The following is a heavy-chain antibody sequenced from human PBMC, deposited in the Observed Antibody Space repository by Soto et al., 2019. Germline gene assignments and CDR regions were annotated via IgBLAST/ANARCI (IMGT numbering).Heavy chain of an antibody. V-gene: IGHV4-39*01. CDR1: DDSINSDKNY. CDR3: ARLEGLATISYYFDF. Sequence: PSETLSLTCSVSDDSINSDKNYWGWIPQPPGKGLEWIGSIYYRGNAYYNPSLQTRVTISLDKSKSQFSLKLNSVTAADSAVYFCARLEGLATISYYFDFWGPGALVTVSS. J-gene: IGHJ4*02. D-gene: IGHD3-9*01. CDR2: IYYRGNA.